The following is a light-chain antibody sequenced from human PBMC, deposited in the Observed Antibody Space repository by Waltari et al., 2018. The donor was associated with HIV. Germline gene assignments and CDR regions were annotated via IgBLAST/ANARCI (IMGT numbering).Light chain of an antibody. Sequence: SSRLTQPPSVSVAPGETATITWGEINIERKSVHWYQQQAGQAPVVVMSYDTDRPARIAERFSGFKSGHSATLIISRVGAGYEADYYCQVWDSATDHVLFGGGTRLTVL. J-gene: IGLJ2*01. CDR1: NIERKS. CDR2: YDT. CDR3: QVWDSATDHVL. V-gene: IGLV3-21*04.